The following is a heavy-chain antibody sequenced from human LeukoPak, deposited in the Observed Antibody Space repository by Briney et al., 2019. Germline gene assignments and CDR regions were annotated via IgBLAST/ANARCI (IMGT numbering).Heavy chain of an antibody. CDR1: GFTFSNHY. J-gene: IGHJ4*02. V-gene: IGHV3-11*01. D-gene: IGHD2-21*02. CDR2: ISSGGSTT. CDR3: TRGGGAYCGSDCHRTFDY. Sequence: GGSLRLSCAASGFTFSNHYMSWIRQAPGKGLECVSYISSGGSTTYYTDSVKGRFTISRDNGKNALYLQMNSLRAEDTAVYYCTRGGGAYCGSDCHRTFDYWGQGTLVTVS.